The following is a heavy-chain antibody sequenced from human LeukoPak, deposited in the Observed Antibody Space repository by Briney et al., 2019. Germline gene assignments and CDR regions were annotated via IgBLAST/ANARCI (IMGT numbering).Heavy chain of an antibody. D-gene: IGHD3-9*01. V-gene: IGHV1-24*01. CDR1: GYTLTELS. CDR2: FDPEDGET. J-gene: IGHJ4*02. CDR3: ATGYGAVDYYDILTGWYYFDY. Sequence: ASVKVSCKGSGYTLTELSMHWVRQAPGKGLEWMGGFDPEDGETIYAQKFQGRVTMTEDTSTDTAYMELSSLRSEDTAVYYCATGYGAVDYYDILTGWYYFDYWGQGTLVTVSS.